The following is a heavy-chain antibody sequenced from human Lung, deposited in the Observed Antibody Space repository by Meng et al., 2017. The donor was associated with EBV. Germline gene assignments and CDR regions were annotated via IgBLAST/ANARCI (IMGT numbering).Heavy chain of an antibody. D-gene: IGHD6-19*01. V-gene: IGHV4-31*03. Sequence: QFEPAESGSGLVKPSPTLSLTCTVSGGSVDSGAYYWSWIRQRPGKGLEWIGYIYYSGSTFYTPSLKSRATLSVDTSKNQFSLKLNSVTAADTAVYYCARLRLVWMFDYWGQGALVTVSS. CDR1: GGSVDSGAYY. CDR3: ARLRLVWMFDY. J-gene: IGHJ4*02. CDR2: IYYSGST.